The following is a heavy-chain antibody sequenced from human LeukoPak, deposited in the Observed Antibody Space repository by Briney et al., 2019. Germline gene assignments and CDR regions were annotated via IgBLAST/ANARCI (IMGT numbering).Heavy chain of an antibody. CDR2: ISSSGNYI. D-gene: IGHD2-2*01. Sequence: GGSLRLSCAASGFTVSSNYMSWVRQAPGKGLEWVSSISSSGNYIYYADSVKGRFTVSRDNAKNSVFLQMSSLRAEDTAVYFCTRDESRSISCYAQWGQGTLVTASS. V-gene: IGHV3-21*01. CDR1: GFTVSSNY. CDR3: TRDESRSISCYAQ. J-gene: IGHJ4*02.